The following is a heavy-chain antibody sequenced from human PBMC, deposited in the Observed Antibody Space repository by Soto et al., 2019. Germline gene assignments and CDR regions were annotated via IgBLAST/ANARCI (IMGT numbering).Heavy chain of an antibody. D-gene: IGHD6-6*01. CDR1: GFTFSSYE. CDR3: ARREYSSSSGFYFDY. Sequence: PGGSLRLSCAASGFTFSSYEMNWVRQAPGKGLEWVSYISSSGSTIYYADSVKGRFTISRDNAKNSLYLQMNSLRAEDTAVYYCARREYSSSSGFYFDYWGQGTLVTVSS. J-gene: IGHJ4*02. CDR2: ISSSGSTI. V-gene: IGHV3-48*03.